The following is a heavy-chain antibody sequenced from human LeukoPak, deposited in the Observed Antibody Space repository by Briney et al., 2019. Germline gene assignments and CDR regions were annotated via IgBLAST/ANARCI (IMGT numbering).Heavy chain of an antibody. CDR1: GFIFSDHY. CDR2: ARNRVNNYII. D-gene: IGHD3-22*01. Sequence: PGGSLRLSCAASGFIFSDHYMDWARQAPGKGLECVGRARNRVNNYIIEYAAFVKSRFTISRDDSKNSLYLQMNGLKTEDTAVYYCARVPIGYYLFDHWGLGTLVTVSS. CDR3: ARVPIGYYLFDH. V-gene: IGHV3-72*01. J-gene: IGHJ4*02.